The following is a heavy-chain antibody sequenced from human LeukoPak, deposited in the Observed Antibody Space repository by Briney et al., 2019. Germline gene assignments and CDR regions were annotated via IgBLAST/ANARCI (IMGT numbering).Heavy chain of an antibody. Sequence: SETLSLTCTVSGGSISSYYWSWIRQPAGKGLDWIGRIYTSGSTNYNPSLKSRVTMSVDTSKNQFSLKLSSVTAADTAVYYCATGYGDFWSGHHEYFQHWGQGTLVTVSS. CDR2: IYTSGST. CDR3: ATGYGDFWSGHHEYFQH. D-gene: IGHD3-3*01. J-gene: IGHJ1*01. CDR1: GGSISSYY. V-gene: IGHV4-4*07.